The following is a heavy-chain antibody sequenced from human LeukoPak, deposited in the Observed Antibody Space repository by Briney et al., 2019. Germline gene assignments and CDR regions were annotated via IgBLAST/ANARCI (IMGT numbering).Heavy chain of an antibody. Sequence: SVKVSFKASGGTFGSYGISWVRQDPGHGLERMGGIIRICGTANYGQKFEVRVTITTDESTSTAYMELSSLRSEDTAVYYCARGLDYYDSHHIWGQGTMVRVSS. CDR2: IIRICGTA. CDR3: ARGLDYYDSHHI. D-gene: IGHD3-22*01. V-gene: IGHV1-69*05. CDR1: GGTFGSYG. J-gene: IGHJ3*02.